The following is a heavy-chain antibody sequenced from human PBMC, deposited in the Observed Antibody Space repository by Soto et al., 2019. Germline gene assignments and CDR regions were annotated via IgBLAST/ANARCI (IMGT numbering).Heavy chain of an antibody. D-gene: IGHD1-7*01. CDR2: IYYSGST. V-gene: IGHV4-39*01. Sequence: SETLSLTCTVSGGSISSSSYYWGWIRQPPGKGLEWIGSIYYSGSTYYNPSLKSRVTISVDTSKNQFSLKLSSVTAADTAVYYCARHVASPPNSRFDPWGQGTLVTVSS. CDR3: ARHVASPPNSRFDP. CDR1: GGSISSSSYY. J-gene: IGHJ5*02.